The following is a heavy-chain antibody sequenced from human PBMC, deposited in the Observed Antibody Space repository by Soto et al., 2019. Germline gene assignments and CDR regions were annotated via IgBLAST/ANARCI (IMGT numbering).Heavy chain of an antibody. J-gene: IGHJ3*02. Sequence: QPVGSLRLSCAASGFTFSSYGMNWVRQAPGKGLEWVAIIYYDGSNKYYADSVKGRFTISRDNSKNTLYLQMNSLRPEDTAVYYCAKTASGEWLGLSDAFDMWGQGTMVTVSS. CDR3: AKTASGEWLGLSDAFDM. V-gene: IGHV3-30*18. CDR1: GFTFSSYG. CDR2: IYYDGSNK. D-gene: IGHD3-10*01.